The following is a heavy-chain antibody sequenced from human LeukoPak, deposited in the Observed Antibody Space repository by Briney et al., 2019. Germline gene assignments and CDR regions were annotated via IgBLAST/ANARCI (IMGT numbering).Heavy chain of an antibody. CDR2: INPGATEK. Sequence: GGSLRLSCSASGFTFSDFWMNWVRQTPGKGLEWVATINPGATEKYYVDSVKGRFTISRDNARNSLSLQMNSLRAEDTAVYYCARDSRYYDFWSGYYTVGGSYYYYYMDVWGKGTTVTVSS. V-gene: IGHV3-7*01. CDR3: ARDSRYYDFWSGYYTVGGSYYYYYMDV. J-gene: IGHJ6*03. CDR1: GFTFSDFW. D-gene: IGHD3-3*01.